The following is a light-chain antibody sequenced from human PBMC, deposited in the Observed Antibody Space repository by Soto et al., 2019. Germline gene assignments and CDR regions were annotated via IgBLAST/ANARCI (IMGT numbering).Light chain of an antibody. V-gene: IGLV2-8*01. CDR3: SSYAGSNKRV. J-gene: IGLJ2*01. Sequence: QCVLTQPPSASGSPGQSVTISCTGTSSDVGGYNYVSWYQQHPGKAPKLMIYEVSKRPSGVPDRFSGSKSGNTASLTVSGLQAEDEADYYCSSYAGSNKRVFGGGTKLTVL. CDR1: SSDVGGYNY. CDR2: EVS.